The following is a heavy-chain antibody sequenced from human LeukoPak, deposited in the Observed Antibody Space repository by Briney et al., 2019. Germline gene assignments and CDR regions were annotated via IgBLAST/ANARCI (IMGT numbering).Heavy chain of an antibody. J-gene: IGHJ6*02. V-gene: IGHV3-13*01. D-gene: IGHD2-15*01. CDR3: ARGGCSGGSCYSTPKDYYHYGMDV. Sequence: PGGSLRLSCAASGFTFSSYDMHWVRQATGKGLEWVSAIGTAGDTYYPGSVKGRFTISRENAKNSLYLQMNSLRAGVTAVYYCARGGCSGGSCYSTPKDYYHYGMDVWGQGTTVTVSS. CDR1: GFTFSSYD. CDR2: IGTAGDT.